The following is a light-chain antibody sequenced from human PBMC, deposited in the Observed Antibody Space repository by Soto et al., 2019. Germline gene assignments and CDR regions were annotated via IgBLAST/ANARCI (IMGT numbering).Light chain of an antibody. CDR3: KQYNNWPPWT. CDR2: GAS. V-gene: IGKV3-15*01. CDR1: QSVSSN. Sequence: EIVMTQSPATLSVSPGERATLSCRASQSVSSNLAWYQQKPGQAPRLLIYGASTRATGIPARFSGSGSGTGFTPPNSSLLSEDFAVYYCKQYNNWPPWTFDQGTKVETK. J-gene: IGKJ1*01.